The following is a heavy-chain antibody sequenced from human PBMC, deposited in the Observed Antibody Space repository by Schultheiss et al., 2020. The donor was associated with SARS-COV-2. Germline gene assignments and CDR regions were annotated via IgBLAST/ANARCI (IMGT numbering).Heavy chain of an antibody. Sequence: GGSLRLSCAASGFTVSSNYMSWVRQAPGKGLEWVAVISYDGSNKYYADSVKGRFTISRDNSKNTLYLQMNSLRAEDTAVYYCAKPPPSSGFHPYYFDYWGQGTLVTVSS. J-gene: IGHJ4*02. D-gene: IGHD6-19*01. CDR2: ISYDGSNK. CDR3: AKPPPSSGFHPYYFDY. V-gene: IGHV3-30*18. CDR1: GFTVSSNY.